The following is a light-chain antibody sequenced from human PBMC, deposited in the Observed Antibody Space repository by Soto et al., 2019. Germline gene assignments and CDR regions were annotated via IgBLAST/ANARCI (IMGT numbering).Light chain of an antibody. Sequence: EIGLTQSPGTLSLSAGERATLSCRASQSVSSSSLAGYQQKPGQALRLLIYGASNRARGIPDRFSGSGSGTDHTLAISRLEPEDFAVYYCQQYGSSPGTFGQGTKVEIK. CDR2: GAS. CDR3: QQYGSSPGT. J-gene: IGKJ1*01. CDR1: QSVSSSS. V-gene: IGKV3-20*01.